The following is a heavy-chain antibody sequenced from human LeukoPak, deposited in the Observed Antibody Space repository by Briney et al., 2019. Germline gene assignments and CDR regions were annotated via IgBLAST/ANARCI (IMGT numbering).Heavy chain of an antibody. Sequence: GSSVKVSCKASGGTFSSYAISWVRQAPGQGLEWMGGTIPIFGTANYAQKFQGRVTITADESTSTAYMELSSLRSEDTAVYYCASRIAAAPGTLDYWGQGTLVTVSS. V-gene: IGHV1-69*01. D-gene: IGHD6-13*01. CDR2: TIPIFGTA. CDR1: GGTFSSYA. CDR3: ASRIAAAPGTLDY. J-gene: IGHJ4*02.